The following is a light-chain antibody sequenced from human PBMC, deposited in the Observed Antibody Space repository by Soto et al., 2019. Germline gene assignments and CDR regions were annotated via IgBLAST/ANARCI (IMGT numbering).Light chain of an antibody. CDR1: SSDVGGYNY. Sequence: QSALTQPPSASGSPGQSVTISCTGTSSDVGGYNYVSWYQQHPGKAPKLMIYEVSKRPSGVPDRFSGSKSGNTASLTVSGLQAEDEADYYCSSYAGTYSFYVFGTGTKLTVL. CDR3: SSYAGTYSFYV. J-gene: IGLJ1*01. V-gene: IGLV2-8*01. CDR2: EVS.